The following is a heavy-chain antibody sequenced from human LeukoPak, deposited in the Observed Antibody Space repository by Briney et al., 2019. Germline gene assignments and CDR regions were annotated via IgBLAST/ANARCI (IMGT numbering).Heavy chain of an antibody. CDR3: AKDGGPGYSYGPYYFDY. CDR1: GFTFDDYA. V-gene: IGHV3-43D*03. CDR2: ISWDGGST. J-gene: IGHJ4*02. Sequence: GGSLRLSCAASGFTFDDYAMHWVRQAPGKGLEWVSLISWDGGSTYYADSVKGRFTISRDNSKNSLYLQMNSLRAEDTALYYCAKDGGPGYSYGPYYFDYWGQGTLVTVSS. D-gene: IGHD5-18*01.